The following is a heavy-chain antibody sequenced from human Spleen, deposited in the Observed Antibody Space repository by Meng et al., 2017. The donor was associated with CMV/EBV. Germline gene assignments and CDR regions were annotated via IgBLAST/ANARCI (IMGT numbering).Heavy chain of an antibody. CDR1: GYTFTSYD. V-gene: IGHV1-8*03. J-gene: IGHJ5*02. Sequence: ASVKVSCKASGYTFTSYDINWVRQATGQGLEWMGWMNPNSGNTGYAQKFQGRVTITRNTSISTAYMELSSLRSEDTAVYYCARSTGFDFWSGYYAYNWFDPWGQGTLVTVSS. CDR2: MNPNSGNT. CDR3: ARSTGFDFWSGYYAYNWFDP. D-gene: IGHD3-3*01.